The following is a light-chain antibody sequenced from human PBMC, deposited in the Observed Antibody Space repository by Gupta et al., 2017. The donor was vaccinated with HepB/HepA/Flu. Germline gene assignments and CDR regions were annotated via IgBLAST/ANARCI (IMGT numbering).Light chain of an antibody. Sequence: IVMTQSPATLSVSPGERATLSCRASQSVSSNLAWYQQKPGQAPRLLIYGASTRATGIPDRFSGSGSGTEFTLTISSLQSEDFAVYYCQQYNNWYTFGQGTKLEIK. V-gene: IGKV3-15*01. CDR1: QSVSSN. CDR2: GAS. J-gene: IGKJ2*01. CDR3: QQYNNWYT.